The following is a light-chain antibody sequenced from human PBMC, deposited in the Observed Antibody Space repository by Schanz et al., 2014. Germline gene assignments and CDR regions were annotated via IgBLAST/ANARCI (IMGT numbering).Light chain of an antibody. CDR2: EAS. CDR1: SNDVGSSYL. J-gene: IGLJ3*02. V-gene: IGLV2-14*02. CDR3: SSYTRSSTQV. Sequence: QSALTQPASVSGSPGQSITISCTGTSNDVGSSYLVSWYQHHPGKAPNLMIYEASKQPSGVPDRFSGSKSGNTASLTVSGLQAEDEADYYCSSYTRSSTQVFGGGTKLTVL.